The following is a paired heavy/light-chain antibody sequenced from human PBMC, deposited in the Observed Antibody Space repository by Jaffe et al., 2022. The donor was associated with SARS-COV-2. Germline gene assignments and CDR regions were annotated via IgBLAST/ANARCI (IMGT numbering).Heavy chain of an antibody. CDR1: GFPINFNY. Sequence: EVQLVESGGGLIQPGGSLRLSCAASGFPINFNYMTWVRQAPGKGLEWVSVIYSGGNVHYAGSVKGRFTISRDSSKDTTYLQMNNLRVDDTAVYFCARTTYVNSVEEFWGRGTLVIVSS. J-gene: IGHJ4*02. CDR2: IYSGGNV. V-gene: IGHV3-53*01. CDR3: ARTTYVNSVEEF. D-gene: IGHD6-19*01.
Light chain of an antibody. CDR1: SLRSFY. J-gene: IGLJ2*01. Sequence: SSELTQDPAVSVALGQTVNITCRGDSLRSFYSNWYQQKPGQAPVLVLYGKNSRPSGIPDRFSGSSSGDTSSLTITGTQAEDEGDYYCNSRDNTGDHVVFGGGTKLTV. CDR2: GKN. CDR3: NSRDNTGDHVV. V-gene: IGLV3-19*01.